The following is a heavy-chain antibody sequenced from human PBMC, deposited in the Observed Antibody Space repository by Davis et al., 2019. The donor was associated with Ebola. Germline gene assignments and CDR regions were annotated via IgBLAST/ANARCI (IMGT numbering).Heavy chain of an antibody. CDR2: ISYDGSHK. V-gene: IGHV3-30*18. CDR1: GFTFTNYD. D-gene: IGHD2-21*02. CDR3: AKASHIVVVTPYDY. J-gene: IGHJ4*02. Sequence: GGSLRLSCAASGFTFTNYDMHWARQAPGKGLEWVAVISYDGSHKFYADSVKDRFTVSRDDSKNTLYLQMNSLRAEDTAVYYCAKASHIVVVTPYDYWGQGTLVTVST.